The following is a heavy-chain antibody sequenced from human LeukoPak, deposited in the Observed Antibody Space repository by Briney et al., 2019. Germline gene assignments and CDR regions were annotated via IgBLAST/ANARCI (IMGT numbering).Heavy chain of an antibody. CDR3: ARSEEYYDYVWGSYGDTNWFDP. D-gene: IGHD3-16*01. Sequence: ASVKVSCKASGYTFTSYAMHWVRQAPGQRLEWMGWINAGNGNTKYSQEFQGRVTMTRDTSISTAYMELSRLRSDDTAVYYCARSEEYYDYVWGSYGDTNWFDPWGQGTLVTVSS. J-gene: IGHJ5*02. CDR2: INAGNGNT. CDR1: GYTFTSYA. V-gene: IGHV1-3*01.